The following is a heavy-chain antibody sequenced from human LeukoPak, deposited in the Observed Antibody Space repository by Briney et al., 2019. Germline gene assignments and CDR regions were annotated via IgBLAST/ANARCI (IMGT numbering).Heavy chain of an antibody. V-gene: IGHV4-59*11. D-gene: IGHD3-10*01. CDR2: VFNGGST. CDR3: ASRPADTTWYGVFDY. J-gene: IGHJ4*02. Sequence: SETLSLTCSVSGASIDSHYWSWIRQSPGKGLEWIGYVFNGGSTNYNPSLNSRVTVSLDTSRAQFSLRLSSVTAADTAIYHCASRPADTTWYGVFDYWSQGTLVTVSS. CDR1: GASIDSHY.